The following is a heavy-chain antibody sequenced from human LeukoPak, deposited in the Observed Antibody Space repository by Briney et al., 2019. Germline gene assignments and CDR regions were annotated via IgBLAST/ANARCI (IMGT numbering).Heavy chain of an antibody. CDR2: SRNKVNSFYT. Sequence: GGSLRLSCAASGFTFSDHYMAWVRRAPGKGLEWVGRSRNKVNSFYTEYAASVKGRFTISRDDSKNSLYLQMNSLKTEDTAVYYCAGGYVWGTYRDAFDMWGQGTMVTVSS. CDR1: GFTFSDHY. D-gene: IGHD3-16*02. V-gene: IGHV3-72*01. J-gene: IGHJ3*02. CDR3: AGGYVWGTYRDAFDM.